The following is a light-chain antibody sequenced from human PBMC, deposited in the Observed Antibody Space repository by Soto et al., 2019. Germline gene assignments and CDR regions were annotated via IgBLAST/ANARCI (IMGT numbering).Light chain of an antibody. J-gene: IGKJ2*01. CDR1: QSVSSN. CDR2: GAT. V-gene: IGKV3-15*01. Sequence: EIVMTQSPATLSVSPGERATLSCRASQSVSSNFAWYQQKPGQAPRLLIYGATTRATGIPARFSGSGSGTEFTLTISSQQSEDFAVYYCQQYNSWPPAFGQGTKLEIK. CDR3: QQYNSWPPA.